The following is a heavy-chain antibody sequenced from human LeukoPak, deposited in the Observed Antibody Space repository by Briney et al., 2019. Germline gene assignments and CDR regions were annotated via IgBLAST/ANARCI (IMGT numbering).Heavy chain of an antibody. CDR1: GGSISSSSYY. D-gene: IGHD5-12*01. V-gene: IGHV4-39*01. Sequence: ASETLSITCTVSGGSISSSSYYWGWIRQPPGKGLEWIGSMYSSGSTYYNPSLKSRVTISVDTSKNQFSLKLSSVTAADTAVYYCARQGGWLRFPMDVWGKGTTVTISS. CDR2: MYSSGST. CDR3: ARQGGWLRFPMDV. J-gene: IGHJ6*03.